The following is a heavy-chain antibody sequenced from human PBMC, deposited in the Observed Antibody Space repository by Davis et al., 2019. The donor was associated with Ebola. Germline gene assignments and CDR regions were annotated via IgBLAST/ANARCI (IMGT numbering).Heavy chain of an antibody. CDR2: IYTGDSDT. D-gene: IGHD2-8*02. CDR1: GNSFTSHW. J-gene: IGHJ3*02. V-gene: IGHV5-51*01. Sequence: GESLKISCKDSGNSFTSHWIGWVRQMPGKGLDWMGLIYTGDSDTRYSPSFRGQVTISADKSMKTAFLQWSSLKASDSGMYYCASLRRTITGMDDGFDIWGQGTMVTVSS. CDR3: ASLRRTITGMDDGFDI.